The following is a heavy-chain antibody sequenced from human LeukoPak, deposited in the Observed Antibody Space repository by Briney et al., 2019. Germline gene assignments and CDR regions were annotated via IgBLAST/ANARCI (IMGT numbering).Heavy chain of an antibody. D-gene: IGHD6-13*01. Sequence: GGSLRLSCGASGFTFSSYSMNWVRQAPGKGLEWVSYISSSSSTIYYADSVKGRFTISRDNAYNSPYLQMNSLRAEDTAVYYCARDRIAAAGTDYDYWGQGALVTVSS. V-gene: IGHV3-48*04. CDR1: GFTFSSYS. CDR3: ARDRIAAAGTDYDY. J-gene: IGHJ4*02. CDR2: ISSSSSTI.